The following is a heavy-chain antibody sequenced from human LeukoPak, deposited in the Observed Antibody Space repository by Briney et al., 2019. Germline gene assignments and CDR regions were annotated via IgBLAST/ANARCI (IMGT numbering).Heavy chain of an antibody. Sequence: GESLRLSCEASGFTFNTYSMNWARQAPGKGLEWVSSIDSSGGYMFYADSVKGRFIISRDNAKDSLYLQMNSLRVEDTAVYYCLRGDRRDYWGQGTLVTVSS. V-gene: IGHV3-21*06. CDR3: LRGDRRDY. CDR1: GFTFNTYS. J-gene: IGHJ4*02. CDR2: IDSSGGYM.